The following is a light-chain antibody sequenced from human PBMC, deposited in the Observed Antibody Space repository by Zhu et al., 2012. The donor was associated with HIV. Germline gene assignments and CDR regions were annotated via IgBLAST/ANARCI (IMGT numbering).Light chain of an antibody. CDR1: QPISSY. J-gene: IGKJ3*01. V-gene: IGKV1-9*01. CDR2: DAS. CDR3: QQLNSHPLFT. Sequence: DLQLTQSPSFLSASVGDRVTITCRASQPISSYLAWYQQKPGKAPNLLIYDASTLQSGVPSRFSGNGSGTEFTLTISSLQPEDFAIYYCQQLNSHPLFTFGPGTKVDIK.